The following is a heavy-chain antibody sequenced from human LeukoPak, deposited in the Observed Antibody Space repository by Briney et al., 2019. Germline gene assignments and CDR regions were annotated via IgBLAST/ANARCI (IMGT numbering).Heavy chain of an antibody. J-gene: IGHJ4*02. CDR3: ARDFGWISGLDY. V-gene: IGHV3-30-3*01. Sequence: GGSLRLSCAASGFTFSSYAMHWVRQAPGEGLEWVVVISYDGSNKYYADSVKGRFTISRDNSKNTLFLQMNSLRGEDTAVYYCARDFGWISGLDYWGQGTLVTVSS. D-gene: IGHD2-2*03. CDR2: ISYDGSNK. CDR1: GFTFSSYA.